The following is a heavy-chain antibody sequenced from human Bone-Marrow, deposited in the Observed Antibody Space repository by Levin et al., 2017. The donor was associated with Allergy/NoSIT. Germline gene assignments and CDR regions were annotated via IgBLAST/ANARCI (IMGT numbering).Heavy chain of an antibody. CDR2: ISGPGRVT. J-gene: IGHJ4*02. V-gene: IGHV3-23*01. CDR1: GFTFSTYG. CDR3: ARDLWATFDIITVEAAPLDS. Sequence: GGSLRLSCEASGFTFSTYGMGWVRQAPGKGLEWVSLISGPGRVTHIPDSMKGRFTISRDNSKNTVYLHMNNLRVEDTGIYYCARDLWATFDIITVEAAPLDSWGQGTLVTVSS. D-gene: IGHD3-10*01.